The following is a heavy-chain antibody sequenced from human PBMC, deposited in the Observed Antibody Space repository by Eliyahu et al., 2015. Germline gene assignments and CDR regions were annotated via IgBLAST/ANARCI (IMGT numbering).Heavy chain of an antibody. CDR2: IIPIFGTA. Sequence: EVKKPGSSVKVSCKASGGTFSSYAISWVRQAPGQGLEWMGGIIPIFGTANYAQKFQGRVTITADESTSTAYMELSSLRSEDTAVYYCARDGENIVATISFYYYYGMDVWGQGTTVTVSS. D-gene: IGHD5-12*01. V-gene: IGHV1-69*01. J-gene: IGHJ6*02. CDR1: GGTFSSYA. CDR3: ARDGENIVATISFYYYYGMDV.